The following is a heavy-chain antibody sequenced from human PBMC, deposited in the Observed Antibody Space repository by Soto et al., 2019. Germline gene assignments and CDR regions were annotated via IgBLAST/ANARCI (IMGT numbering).Heavy chain of an antibody. Sequence: PGGSLRLSCTASGFTFGDYAINWFRQAPGKGLEWVAFIRSKAYGGRTEYAASVKGRFTISRDDSKSIAYLQMNSLQTEDTAVYYCTRAPNWNIPYNFDYWGQGTLVTVSS. V-gene: IGHV3-49*03. J-gene: IGHJ4*02. CDR1: GFTFGDYA. CDR3: TRAPNWNIPYNFDY. D-gene: IGHD1-1*01. CDR2: IRSKAYGGRT.